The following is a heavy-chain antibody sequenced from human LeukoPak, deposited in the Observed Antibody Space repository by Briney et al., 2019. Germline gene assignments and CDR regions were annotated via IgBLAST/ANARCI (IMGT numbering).Heavy chain of an antibody. D-gene: IGHD3-10*01. V-gene: IGHV3-23*01. J-gene: IGHJ5*02. CDR2: ISGSGGST. CDR3: AKNRYYGSGSYYNDRNWFDP. CDR1: GFTFSSYA. Sequence: GGSLRLSCAASGFTFSSYAMSWVRQAPGKGLEWVSAISGSGGSTYYADSVKGRFTISRDNSKNTLYLQMNSLRAEDTAVYYCAKNRYYGSGSYYNDRNWFDPWGQGTLVTVSS.